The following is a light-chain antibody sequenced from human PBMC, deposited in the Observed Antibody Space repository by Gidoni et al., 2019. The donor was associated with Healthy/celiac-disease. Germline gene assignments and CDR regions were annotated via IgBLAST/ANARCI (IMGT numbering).Light chain of an antibody. CDR1: QSISSY. J-gene: IGKJ3*01. Sequence: DIQMTQSPSSLSASVGDRVTITCRASQSISSYLNWYQQKPGKAPKLLIYAASSLQSGVPSRFSGSGSGTDFTLTISSLQPEDFATYYCQQSYSAPQGFTFGPGTKVDIQ. CDR2: AAS. V-gene: IGKV1-39*01. CDR3: QQSYSAPQGFT.